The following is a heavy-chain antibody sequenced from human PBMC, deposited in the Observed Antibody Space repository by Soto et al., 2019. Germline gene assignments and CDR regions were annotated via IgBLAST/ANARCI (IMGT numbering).Heavy chain of an antibody. J-gene: IGHJ6*02. CDR1: GYTFYTYP. Sequence: PGGSLRLSCSASGYTFYTYPLHWVRQSPGKGLEYISAFSSDGDATYYADPLKGRFTISRNNPRDTLYLRMDSLRPDDTAIYYCVKEGQRVVSDYYFYDMDVWGQGTTVTVS. D-gene: IGHD6-25*01. CDR3: VKEGQRVVSDYYFYDMDV. CDR2: FSSDGDAT. V-gene: IGHV3-64D*06.